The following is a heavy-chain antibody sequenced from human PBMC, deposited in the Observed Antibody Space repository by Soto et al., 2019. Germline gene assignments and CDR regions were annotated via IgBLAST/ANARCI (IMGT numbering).Heavy chain of an antibody. CDR3: ARLIGRHSHAPGDY. V-gene: IGHV3-7*05. CDR2: IKKDGSEK. Sequence: EVQLVESGGGLVQPGGSLTLSCAASGFTFSDYWMTWVRQASGKGLEWVGNIKKDGSEKYYMDSAEVRFTISRDNAMNSLYLQITSVRAEDTAVYYGARLIGRHSHAPGDYWGQGTLVTVSS. CDR1: GFTFSDYW. J-gene: IGHJ4*02. D-gene: IGHD5-18*01.